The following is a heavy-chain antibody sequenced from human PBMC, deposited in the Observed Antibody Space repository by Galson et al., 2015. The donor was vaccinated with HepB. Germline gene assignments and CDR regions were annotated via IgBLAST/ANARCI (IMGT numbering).Heavy chain of an antibody. CDR3: ATDYDILTGSSLYDY. CDR1: EYPFTSYA. J-gene: IGHJ4*02. CDR2: INTNTGNA. Sequence: SVKVSCKASEYPFTSYAMNWVRQAPGQGLEWMGWINTNTGNATYAQGFTGRFVFSLDTSVTTAYLQISRLKAEDTAVYYCATDYDILTGSSLYDYWGQGTLVTVSS. V-gene: IGHV7-4-1*02. D-gene: IGHD3-9*01.